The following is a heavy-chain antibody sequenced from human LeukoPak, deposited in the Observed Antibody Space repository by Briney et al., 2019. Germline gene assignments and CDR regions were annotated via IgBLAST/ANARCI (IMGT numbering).Heavy chain of an antibody. J-gene: IGHJ4*02. D-gene: IGHD3-22*01. Sequence: GGSLRLSCVSSGFSFSNYAMSWVRQAPGKGLEWVSSISGSGGSTHYADSVKGRFTISRDKTKNTLYLQMNSLRAEDTAVYYCARSAYYDASGYYREYYFDYWGQGTLVTVSS. CDR3: ARSAYYDASGYYREYYFDY. CDR2: ISGSGGST. V-gene: IGHV3-23*01. CDR1: GFSFSNYA.